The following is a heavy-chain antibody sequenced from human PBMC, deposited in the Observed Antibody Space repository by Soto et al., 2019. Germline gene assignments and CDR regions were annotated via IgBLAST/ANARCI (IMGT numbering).Heavy chain of an antibody. J-gene: IGHJ4*02. Sequence: EVQLLESGGGLVQPGGSLRLSCAASGFTFSSYAMSWVRQAPGKGLEWVSAISGSGGSTYYADSVKGRFTISSDNSKDASYLQMNSWSDQATDVYYCANWGREESRGYQDLVGAWGYCDSWGQGTLVTVSS. CDR1: GFTFSSYA. CDR2: ISGSGGST. V-gene: IGHV3-23*01. D-gene: IGHD3-22*01. CDR3: ANWGREESRGYQDLVGAWGYCDS.